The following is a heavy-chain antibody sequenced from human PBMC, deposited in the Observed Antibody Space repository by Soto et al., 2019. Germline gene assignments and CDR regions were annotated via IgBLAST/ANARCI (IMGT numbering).Heavy chain of an antibody. Sequence: QAGGSLRLSCAASGFSFSTYSMAWVRQTPGKGLAWVSGLSGGGSNTFYADSVQGRFTISVDNSKNTVYLQMNSLRVGDTAVYYCARWDGYGDVWGQGTLVTVSS. D-gene: IGHD4-17*01. J-gene: IGHJ4*02. CDR1: GFSFSTYS. V-gene: IGHV3-23*01. CDR2: LSGGGSNT. CDR3: ARWDGYGDV.